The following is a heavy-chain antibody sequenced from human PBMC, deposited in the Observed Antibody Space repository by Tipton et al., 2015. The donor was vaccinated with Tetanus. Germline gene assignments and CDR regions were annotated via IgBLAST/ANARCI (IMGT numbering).Heavy chain of an antibody. CDR1: GGSISSGGYY. D-gene: IGHD1-26*01. J-gene: IGHJ4*02. CDR2: IYYSGST. Sequence: TLSLTCTVSGGSISSGGYYWSWIRQHPGKGLEWIGYIYYSGSTYYNPSLKSRVTISVDTSKNQFSLKLSSVTAADTAVYYCARAMVGATESPRGGKIIDYWGQGTLVTVSS. CDR3: ARAMVGATESPRGGKIIDY. V-gene: IGHV4-31*03.